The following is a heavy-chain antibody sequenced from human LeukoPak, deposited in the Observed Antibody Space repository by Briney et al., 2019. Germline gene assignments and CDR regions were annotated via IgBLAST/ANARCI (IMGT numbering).Heavy chain of an antibody. D-gene: IGHD4-17*01. CDR1: GYTFTGYY. CDR2: INPNSGGT. V-gene: IGHV1-2*06. Sequence: ASVKVSCKASGYTFTGYYMHWVRQAPGQGLEWMGRINPNSGGTNYAQRFQGRVTMTRDTSISTAYMELSRLRSDDTAVYYCARLLDYGDYVGDLRDFDYWGQGTLVTVSS. J-gene: IGHJ4*02. CDR3: ARLLDYGDYVGDLRDFDY.